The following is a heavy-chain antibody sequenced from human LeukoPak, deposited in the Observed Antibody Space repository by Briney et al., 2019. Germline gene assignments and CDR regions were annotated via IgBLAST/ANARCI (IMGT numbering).Heavy chain of an antibody. Sequence: GGSLRLSCAASGFTFSTYSMNWVRQAPGKGLEWVSYISFSSTTIYYADSVKGRFTISRDNAKNSLYLQMNSLRAEDTAVYYCARDLWGVYFDYWGQGTLVTVSS. D-gene: IGHD7-27*01. V-gene: IGHV3-48*01. CDR1: GFTFSTYS. CDR3: ARDLWGVYFDY. J-gene: IGHJ4*02. CDR2: ISFSSTTI.